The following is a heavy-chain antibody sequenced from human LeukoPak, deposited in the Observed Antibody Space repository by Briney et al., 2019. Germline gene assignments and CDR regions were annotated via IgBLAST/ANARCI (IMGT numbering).Heavy chain of an antibody. Sequence: GGSLRLSCGASGFTVSSNYMSWVRQAPGKGLEWVSVIYSGGSTYYADSVKGRFTISRDNSKNTLYLQMNSLRAEDTAVYYCARVDYGDYYFDYWGQGTLVTVSS. CDR1: GFTVSSNY. V-gene: IGHV3-53*01. CDR3: ARVDYGDYYFDY. CDR2: IYSGGST. D-gene: IGHD4-17*01. J-gene: IGHJ4*02.